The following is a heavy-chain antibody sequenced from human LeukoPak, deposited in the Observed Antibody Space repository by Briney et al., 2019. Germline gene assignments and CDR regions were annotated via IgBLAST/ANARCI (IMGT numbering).Heavy chain of an antibody. CDR2: INPSGGST. Sequence: ASVKVSCKASGYTFTSYYMHWVRQAPGQGLEWMGIINPSGGSTSYAQKFQGRVTMTRDMSTSTVYMELSSLRSEGTAVHYCARAVWELPPLFDYWGQGTLVTVSS. J-gene: IGHJ4*02. CDR3: ARAVWELPPLFDY. V-gene: IGHV1-46*01. CDR1: GYTFTSYY. D-gene: IGHD1-26*01.